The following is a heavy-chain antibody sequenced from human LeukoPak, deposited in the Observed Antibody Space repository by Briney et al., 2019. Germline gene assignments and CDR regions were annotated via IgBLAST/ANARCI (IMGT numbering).Heavy chain of an antibody. CDR1: GGSISSSSYY. J-gene: IGHJ6*03. V-gene: IGHV4-39*01. CDR3: ARRVVPGNYMDV. D-gene: IGHD2-2*01. Sequence: SETLSLTCTVSGGSISSSSYYWGWIRQPPGKGLEWIGSIHYSGSTYYNPSLKSRVTISVDTSKNQFSLKLSSVTAADTAVYYCARRVVPGNYMDVWGKGTTVTVSS. CDR2: IHYSGST.